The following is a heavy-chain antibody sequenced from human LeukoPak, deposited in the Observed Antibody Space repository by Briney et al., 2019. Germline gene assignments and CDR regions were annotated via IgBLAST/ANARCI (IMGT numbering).Heavy chain of an antibody. CDR2: INNDGSTT. D-gene: IGHD2-15*01. Sequence: GGSLRLSCAASGFTFSSYWMHWVRQAPGKGLVWVSHINNDGSTTTYADSVKGRFTISRDNSKNTLYLQMNSLRAEDTAVYYCASIVVVVAARFDPWGQGTLVTVSS. CDR1: GFTFSSYW. V-gene: IGHV3-74*01. J-gene: IGHJ5*02. CDR3: ASIVVVVAARFDP.